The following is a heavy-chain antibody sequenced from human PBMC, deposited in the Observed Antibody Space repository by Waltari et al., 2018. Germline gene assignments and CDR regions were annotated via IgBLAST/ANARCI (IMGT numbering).Heavy chain of an antibody. J-gene: IGHJ4*02. Sequence: QVQLQESGPGLLQPSETLSLICIVSGGSINSYSWSWIRQPPGKGLEWIGYIYDTGSTNYNPSLKSRVTISIDTSKNQFSLKLTSVTAADTAVYYCARDWGYDSSGYRRLAFGHWGQGSLVTVSS. D-gene: IGHD3-22*01. CDR2: IYDTGST. V-gene: IGHV4-59*01. CDR3: ARDWGYDSSGYRRLAFGH. CDR1: GGSINSYS.